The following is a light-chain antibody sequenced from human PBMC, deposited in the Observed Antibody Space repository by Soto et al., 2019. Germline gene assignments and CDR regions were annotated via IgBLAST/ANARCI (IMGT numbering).Light chain of an antibody. Sequence: EIVLTQSPGTLSLSPWERATLSCRASQSVSSSYLAWYQQKPGQAPSLLIYGASRRATGIPDRFTGSGSGTDFTLTISRLEPEDFAVYYCQQYGSSPLTFGQGTKVDIK. V-gene: IGKV3-20*01. CDR2: GAS. CDR3: QQYGSSPLT. J-gene: IGKJ1*01. CDR1: QSVSSSY.